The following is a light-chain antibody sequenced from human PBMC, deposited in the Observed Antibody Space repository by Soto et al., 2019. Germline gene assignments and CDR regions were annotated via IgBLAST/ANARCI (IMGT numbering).Light chain of an antibody. Sequence: QSALTQPASVSGSPGQSITISCTGTSSDVGGFNFISWYQQHPGKAPKLMIYEVSNRPSGVSSRFSGSKSGNTASLTISGLQTEDEADYYCTSYTSSPSYVFGTGTKLTVL. CDR1: SSDVGGFNF. CDR2: EVS. CDR3: TSYTSSPSYV. V-gene: IGLV2-14*01. J-gene: IGLJ1*01.